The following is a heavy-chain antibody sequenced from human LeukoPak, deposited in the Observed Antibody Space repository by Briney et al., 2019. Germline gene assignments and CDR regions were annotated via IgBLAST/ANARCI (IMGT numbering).Heavy chain of an antibody. J-gene: IGHJ4*02. V-gene: IGHV1-2*02. CDR1: GYTFTGCY. CDR2: INPNSGGT. D-gene: IGHD6-13*01. CDR3: ARDSSSWYEERFDY. Sequence: ASVKVSCKASGYTFTGCYMHWVRQAPGQGLEWMGWINPNSGGTNYAQKFQGRVTMTRDTSISTAYMELSRLRSDDTAVYYCARDSSSWYEERFDYWGQGTLVTVSS.